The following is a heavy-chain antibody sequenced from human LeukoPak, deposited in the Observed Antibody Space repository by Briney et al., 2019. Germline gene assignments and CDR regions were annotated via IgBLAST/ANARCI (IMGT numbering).Heavy chain of an antibody. CDR2: IYYSGST. J-gene: IGHJ4*02. D-gene: IGHD3-10*01. V-gene: IGHV4-31*03. Sequence: SETLSLTCSVSGDSISSGDYYWTWIRQHPVKGLEWIGYIYYSGSTYYNPALQSRLTISVDTTKNQFSLNLSSVTAADTAVYYCALLGEMASLDYWGQGTLVTVSS. CDR1: GDSISSGDYY. CDR3: ALLGEMASLDY.